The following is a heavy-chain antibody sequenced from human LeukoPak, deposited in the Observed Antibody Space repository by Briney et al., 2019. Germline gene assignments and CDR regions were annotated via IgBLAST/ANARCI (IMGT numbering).Heavy chain of an antibody. D-gene: IGHD6-19*01. CDR3: AKGSRDSSGWYRDY. J-gene: IGHJ4*02. V-gene: IGHV3-23*01. CDR2: ISGSGGST. CDR1: GFTFSNYA. Sequence: SGGSLRLSCAASGFTFSNYAMSWVRQAPGKGLDWVSAISGSGGSTNYADSVKGRFTISRDNSKNTLYLQMNSLRTEGTAVYYCAKGSRDSSGWYRDYWGQGTLVTVSS.